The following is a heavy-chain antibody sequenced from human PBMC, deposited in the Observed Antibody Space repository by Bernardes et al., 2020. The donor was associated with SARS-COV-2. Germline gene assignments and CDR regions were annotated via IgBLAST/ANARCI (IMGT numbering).Heavy chain of an antibody. V-gene: IGHV3-66*01. CDR3: ARGNYGDYGPAAY. Sequence: GGSLRLSCAASGFTFSNNYVTWVRQAPGKGLEWVSVTYSGGGTNYADSVKGRFTISRDDSRNTVYLQMNSLRAEDTAVYYCARGNYGDYGPAAYWGQGILVTVSS. CDR2: TYSGGGT. D-gene: IGHD4-17*01. J-gene: IGHJ4*02. CDR1: GFTFSNNY.